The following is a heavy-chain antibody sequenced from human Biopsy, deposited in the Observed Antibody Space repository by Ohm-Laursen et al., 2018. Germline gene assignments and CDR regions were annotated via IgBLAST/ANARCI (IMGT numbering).Heavy chain of an antibody. CDR3: ARDLTWGSYFDS. Sequence: GSLRLSCAASGFTFSDYYMSWIRQAPGRGLEWVSHISGIGDTTYYADSVKGRFTISRDSSKNSLYLQMNSLRAEDTAVYYCARDLTWGSYFDSWGQGSLVTVSS. CDR2: ISGIGDTT. V-gene: IGHV3-11*01. D-gene: IGHD3-16*01. CDR1: GFTFSDYY. J-gene: IGHJ4*02.